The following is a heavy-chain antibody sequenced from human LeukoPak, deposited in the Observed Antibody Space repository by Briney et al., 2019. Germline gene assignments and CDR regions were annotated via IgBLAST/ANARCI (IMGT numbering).Heavy chain of an antibody. CDR3: TRYYCGCSSISCSYYFDY. J-gene: IGHJ4*02. Sequence: GGSLRLSCAASGLTFSNYWMSWVRQAPGKGLEWVANIKQDGNEEYYVDSVKGRFTISRDNAKNSLYLQMNSLRVEDTAVYYCTRYYCGCSSISCSYYFDYWGQGTLVTVSS. D-gene: IGHD2-2*01. V-gene: IGHV3-7*01. CDR1: GLTFSNYW. CDR2: IKQDGNEE.